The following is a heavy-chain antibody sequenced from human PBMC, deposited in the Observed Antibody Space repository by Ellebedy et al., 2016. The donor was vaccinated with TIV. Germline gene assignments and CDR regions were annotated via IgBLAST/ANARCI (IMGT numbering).Heavy chain of an antibody. CDR1: GFTFNSAW. CDR3: STLDNYGGNTPFDF. D-gene: IGHD4-23*01. J-gene: IGHJ4*02. Sequence: GESLKISXAASGFTFNSAWMSWVRQAPGKGLEWVGRIKSQTDGGTADYAAPVKGRFIILRDDSKTTLYLQMNSLTLEDTAVYYCSTLDNYGGNTPFDFWGQGSLVTVSS. V-gene: IGHV3-15*01. CDR2: IKSQTDGGTA.